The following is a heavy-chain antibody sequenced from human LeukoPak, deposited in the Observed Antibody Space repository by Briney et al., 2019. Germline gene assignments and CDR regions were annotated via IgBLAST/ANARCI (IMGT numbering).Heavy chain of an antibody. CDR3: AKSVIAVAGPGAAFDI. CDR2: IKQDGSEK. V-gene: IGHV3-7*01. J-gene: IGHJ3*02. CDR1: GFTFSSYW. Sequence: GGSLRLSCAASGFTFSSYWMSWVRQAPGKGLEWVANIKQDGSEKYYVDSVKGRFTISRDNSKNTLYLQMNSLRAEDTAVYYCAKSVIAVAGPGAAFDIWGQGTMVTVSS. D-gene: IGHD6-19*01.